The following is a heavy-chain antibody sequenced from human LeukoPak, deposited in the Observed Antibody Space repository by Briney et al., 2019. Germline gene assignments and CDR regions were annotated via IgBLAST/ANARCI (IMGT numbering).Heavy chain of an antibody. V-gene: IGHV3-7*03. Sequence: PGGSLRLSCAASGFTFNSYWMSWVRQAPGKGLEWVANIKQDGSEEDYVGSAKGRFTISRDNAKNSLYLQMNSLRAEDTAVYYCARDPNGDYIGAFDILGQGTMVTVSS. J-gene: IGHJ3*02. CDR1: GFTFNSYW. D-gene: IGHD4-17*01. CDR3: ARDPNGDYIGAFDI. CDR2: IKQDGSEE.